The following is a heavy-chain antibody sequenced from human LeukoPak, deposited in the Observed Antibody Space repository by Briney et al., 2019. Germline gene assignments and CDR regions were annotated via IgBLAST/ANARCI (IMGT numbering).Heavy chain of an antibody. CDR1: GFTFSSYA. CDR2: ISSSSSYI. Sequence: GGSLRLSCAASGFTFSSYAMSWVRQAPGKGLEWVSAISSSSSYIYYADSVKGRFTISRDNAKNSLYLQMNSLRAEDTAVYYCAREGLYYGSGSYLDYWGQGTLVTVSS. V-gene: IGHV3-21*01. J-gene: IGHJ4*02. D-gene: IGHD3-10*01. CDR3: AREGLYYGSGSYLDY.